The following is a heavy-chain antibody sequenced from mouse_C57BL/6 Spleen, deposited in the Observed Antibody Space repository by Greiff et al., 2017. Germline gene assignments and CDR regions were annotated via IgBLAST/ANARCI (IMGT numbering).Heavy chain of an antibody. Sequence: QVQLKQSGAELVRPGTSVKVSCKASGYSITNYFIEWVKQRPGQGLEWIGVINPGSGGTNYNEKFKGKATLTADKSSSTDYMQLSSLTSEDSAVYFCAREPYGYDGYFDVWGTGTTVTVSS. CDR2: INPGSGGT. J-gene: IGHJ1*03. CDR3: AREPYGYDGYFDV. CDR1: GYSITNYF. V-gene: IGHV1-54*01. D-gene: IGHD2-2*01.